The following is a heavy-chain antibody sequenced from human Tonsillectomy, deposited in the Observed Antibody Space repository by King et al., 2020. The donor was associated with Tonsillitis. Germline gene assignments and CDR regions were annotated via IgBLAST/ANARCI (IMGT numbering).Heavy chain of an antibody. CDR2: IYYSGST. Sequence: QLQESGPGLVKPSETLSLTCTVSGGSISSYYWSWIRQPPGKGLEWIGYIYYSGSTNYNPSLKSRVTISVDTSKNQFSLKLSSVTAADTAVYYCARDRAGPTGTRILDYYYGMDVWGQGTTVTVSS. CDR1: GGSISSYY. V-gene: IGHV4-59*01. CDR3: ARDRAGPTGTRILDYYYGMDV. J-gene: IGHJ6*02. D-gene: IGHD4-17*01.